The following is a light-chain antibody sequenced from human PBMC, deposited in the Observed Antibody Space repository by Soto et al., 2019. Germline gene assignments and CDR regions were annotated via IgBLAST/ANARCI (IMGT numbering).Light chain of an antibody. Sequence: DIQMTQSPSSLSASVGDRVTITCQASQDIHQYLNWYQQKPGKPPNLLIYGASTVETGVPSRFSGRGSGTYFTFAIRTLQPEDIATYYCQQHEDFPLTVGRGTTVDI. J-gene: IGKJ3*01. V-gene: IGKV1-33*01. CDR3: QQHEDFPLT. CDR1: QDIHQY. CDR2: GAS.